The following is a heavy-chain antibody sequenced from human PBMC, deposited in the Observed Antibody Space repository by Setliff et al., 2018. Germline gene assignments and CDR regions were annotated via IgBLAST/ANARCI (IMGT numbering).Heavy chain of an antibody. Sequence: ASVKVSCKASGNSFSSFSITWVRQAPGQGLEWMGWVSTYNGDTKYAQNFRGRVTMTTDMSTSIVYMELRTLRSDDTAVYFCARRPIALAGYRKGAFDIWGQGTMVT. CDR1: GNSFSSFS. J-gene: IGHJ3*02. D-gene: IGHD6-19*01. CDR3: ARRPIALAGYRKGAFDI. CDR2: VSTYNGDT. V-gene: IGHV1-18*01.